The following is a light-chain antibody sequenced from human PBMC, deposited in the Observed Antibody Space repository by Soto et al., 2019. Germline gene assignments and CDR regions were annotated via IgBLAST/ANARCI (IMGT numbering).Light chain of an antibody. V-gene: IGLV2-14*01. CDR3: GSYSSTDTPFV. CDR1: ITDVGGYNY. Sequence: QSVLAQPSSVSGSPGQSITISCTGTITDVGGYNYVSWYQHHSGKAPKLLIYEVTNRPSGISDRFSGSKSVNTASLTISGLQAEDESDYYCGSYSSTDTPFVFGTGTRSPS. J-gene: IGLJ1*01. CDR2: EVT.